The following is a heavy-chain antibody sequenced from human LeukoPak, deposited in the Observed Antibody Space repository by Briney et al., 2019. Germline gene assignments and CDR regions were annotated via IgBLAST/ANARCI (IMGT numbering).Heavy chain of an antibody. D-gene: IGHD3-10*01. CDR3: AKETYGSGSYPFDY. V-gene: IGHV3-23*01. CDR2: ISGSGGST. CDR1: GFTFSSYA. Sequence: GGSLRLSCAASGFTFSSYAMSWVRQAPGKGLAWVSAISGSGGSTYNADSVKGRFTISRDNSKNTLYLQMNSLRAEDTAVYYCAKETYGSGSYPFDYWGQGTLVTVSS. J-gene: IGHJ4*02.